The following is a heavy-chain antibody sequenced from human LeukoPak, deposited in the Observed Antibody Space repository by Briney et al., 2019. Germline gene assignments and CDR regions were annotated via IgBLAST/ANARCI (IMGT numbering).Heavy chain of an antibody. CDR1: GFTFDDYA. D-gene: IGHD6-19*01. Sequence: GRSPRLSCAASGFTFDDYAMHWVRQAPGKGLEWVSGISWNSGSIGYADSVKGRFTISRDNAKNSLYLQMNSLRAEDTAVYYCARLGFSSGLGWGQGTLVTVSS. CDR2: ISWNSGSI. V-gene: IGHV3-9*01. J-gene: IGHJ4*02. CDR3: ARLGFSSGLG.